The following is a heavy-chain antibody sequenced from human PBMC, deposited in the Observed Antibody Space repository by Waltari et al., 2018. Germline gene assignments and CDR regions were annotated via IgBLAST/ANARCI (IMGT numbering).Heavy chain of an antibody. J-gene: IGHJ3*02. Sequence: QVQLQQWGAGLLKPSETLSLTCAVYGGSFSGYYWSWIRQPPGKGLEWIGEINHSGSTNYNPSLKSRVTISVDTSKNQFSLKLSSVTAADTAVYYCARRAFGTVHIAFDIWDQGTMVTVSS. V-gene: IGHV4-34*01. CDR2: INHSGST. CDR3: ARRAFGTVHIAFDI. D-gene: IGHD4-17*01. CDR1: GGSFSGYY.